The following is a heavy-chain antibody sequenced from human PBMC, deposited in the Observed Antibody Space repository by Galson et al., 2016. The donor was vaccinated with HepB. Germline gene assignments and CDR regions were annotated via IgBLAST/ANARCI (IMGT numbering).Heavy chain of an antibody. V-gene: IGHV4-4*02. D-gene: IGHD3/OR15-3a*01. CDR3: ARDDVETLGFRGLANWFDP. CDR1: GGSISSSSW. J-gene: IGHJ5*02. Sequence: ETLSLTCAVSGGSISSSSWWNWVRQPPGKGLEWIGEIYHSGTTNYNPSLKSRVTISVGKSKNQFSLNLSSVTAADTAVYYCARDDVETLGFRGLANWFDPWGQGTLATVSS. CDR2: IYHSGTT.